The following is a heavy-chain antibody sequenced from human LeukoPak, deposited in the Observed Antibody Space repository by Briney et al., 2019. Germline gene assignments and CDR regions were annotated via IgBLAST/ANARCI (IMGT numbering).Heavy chain of an antibody. CDR3: ARYTANKSGYSFDF. V-gene: IGHV4-30-2*03. J-gene: IGHJ4*02. CDR2: INHSGET. Sequence: SQTLSLTCTFCGRSISSGGYYWSWIRQSPGKGLEWIATINHSGETYYNPSLKSRATISVDTSKNQFSLKLSSVTAAGTAVYYCARYTANKSGYSFDFWGQGTLVTVSS. CDR1: GRSISSGGYY. D-gene: IGHD3-22*01.